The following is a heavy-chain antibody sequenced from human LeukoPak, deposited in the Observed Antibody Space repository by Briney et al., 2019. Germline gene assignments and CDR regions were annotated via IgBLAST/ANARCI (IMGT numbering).Heavy chain of an antibody. D-gene: IGHD4-17*01. Sequence: SETLSLTCTVSGASLNSYYWSWIRQPAGKGLEWIGRIYSGGSTNYNPSLKSRVTLSVDTSKNQFSLRLSSLTVADTAVYYCAREGRYGEYEGYWGQGTLVNVSS. CDR3: AREGRYGEYEGY. CDR2: IYSGGST. CDR1: GASLNSYY. V-gene: IGHV4-4*07. J-gene: IGHJ4*02.